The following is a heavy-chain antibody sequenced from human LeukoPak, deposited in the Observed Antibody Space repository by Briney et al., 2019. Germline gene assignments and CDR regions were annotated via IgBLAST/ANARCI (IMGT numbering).Heavy chain of an antibody. CDR3: ARHLITEDAFDI. V-gene: IGHV4-59*08. D-gene: IGHD3-22*01. CDR1: GGSISSYY. CDR2: IYYSGST. Sequence: TSETLSLTCTVSGGSISSYYWSWIRKPPGKGLEWIGYIYYSGSTNYNPPLKSRVTISVDTSKNQFSLKLSSVTAADTAVYYCARHLITEDAFDIWGQGTMVTVSS. J-gene: IGHJ3*02.